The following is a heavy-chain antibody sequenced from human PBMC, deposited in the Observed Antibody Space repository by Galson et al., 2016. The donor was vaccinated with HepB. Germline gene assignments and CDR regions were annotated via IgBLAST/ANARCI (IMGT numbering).Heavy chain of an antibody. CDR1: GFSLSTSGVC. CDR2: IDWDDDK. CDR3: ERVFYYGSGSQYQFVH. V-gene: IGHV2-70*11. Sequence: PALVKPTQTLTLTCSFSGFSLSTSGVCLVWIRQPPGGALEWLARIDWDDDKYYSMSLKTRLSISKDTSKNQVVLTMTNMDPVDTATYYCERVFYYGSGSQYQFVHWGRGTLVTVSS. J-gene: IGHJ4*02. D-gene: IGHD3-10*01.